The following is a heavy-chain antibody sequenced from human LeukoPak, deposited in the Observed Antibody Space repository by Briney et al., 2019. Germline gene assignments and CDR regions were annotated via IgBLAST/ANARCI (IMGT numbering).Heavy chain of an antibody. Sequence: SETLSLTCAVYGGSFSGYYWSWIREPPGKGLEWIGEINHSGSTNYNPSLKSRVTISVDTSKNQFSLKLSSVTAADTAVYYCATSHYGDYVLFDYWGQGTLVTVSS. V-gene: IGHV4-34*01. CDR1: GGSFSGYY. J-gene: IGHJ4*02. CDR2: INHSGST. CDR3: ATSHYGDYVLFDY. D-gene: IGHD4-17*01.